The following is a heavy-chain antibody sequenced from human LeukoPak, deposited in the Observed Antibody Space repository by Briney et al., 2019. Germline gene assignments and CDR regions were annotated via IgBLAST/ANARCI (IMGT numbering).Heavy chain of an antibody. J-gene: IGHJ3*02. D-gene: IGHD2-2*01. Sequence: GASVKVSCTASGYTFTTYAIHWVRQAPGQRLEWMGWISAYNGNTNYAQKLQGRVTMTTDTSTRTAYMELSSLRSEDTAVYYCARPAPPTEDIVVVPDAFDIWGQGTMVTVSS. CDR1: GYTFTTYA. CDR3: ARPAPPTEDIVVVPDAFDI. V-gene: IGHV1-3*01. CDR2: ISAYNGNT.